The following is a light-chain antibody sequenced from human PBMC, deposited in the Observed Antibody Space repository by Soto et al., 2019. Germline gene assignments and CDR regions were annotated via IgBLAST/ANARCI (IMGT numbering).Light chain of an antibody. CDR3: CSYRGGDAFL. V-gene: IGLV2-11*01. CDR1: ISEY. CDR2: DVS. Sequence: QSALTQPRSVSGSPGQSVTISCTGTISEYVSWYQQYPGKAPKLIISDVSERPSGVPERFSGSKSGSTASLTISGLQADDEADYYCCSYRGGDAFLFGGGTKLTVL. J-gene: IGLJ2*01.